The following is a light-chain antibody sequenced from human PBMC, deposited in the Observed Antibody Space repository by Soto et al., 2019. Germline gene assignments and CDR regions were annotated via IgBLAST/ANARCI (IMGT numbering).Light chain of an antibody. CDR2: EVN. J-gene: IGLJ1*01. CDR1: SSDVGAYNY. Sequence: QSALTQPASVSGSPGQSITISCTGTSSDVGAYNYVSWYQQHPGKAPQLIIYEVNNRPSGVSNRFSGSKSGNTASLTISGLQPEDEADYYCSSYAGASTPHVFGTGTKLTV. CDR3: SSYAGASTPHV. V-gene: IGLV2-14*01.